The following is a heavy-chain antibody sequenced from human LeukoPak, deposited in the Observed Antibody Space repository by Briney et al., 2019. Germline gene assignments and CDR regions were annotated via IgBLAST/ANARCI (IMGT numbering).Heavy chain of an antibody. CDR1: GGSISSGGYS. J-gene: IGHJ3*02. Sequence: TSETLSLTCAVSGGSISSGGYSWSWIRQPPGKGLEWIGYIYHSGSTYYNPSLKSRVTISVDRSKNQFSLKLSSVTAADTAVYYCARARNYYDSSGYYFGAAFDTWGQGTMVTVSS. CDR2: IYHSGST. V-gene: IGHV4-30-2*01. D-gene: IGHD3-22*01. CDR3: ARARNYYDSSGYYFGAAFDT.